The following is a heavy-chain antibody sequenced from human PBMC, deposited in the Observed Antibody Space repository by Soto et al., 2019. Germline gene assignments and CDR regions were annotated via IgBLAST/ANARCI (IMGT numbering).Heavy chain of an antibody. CDR2: IWYDGSNK. CDR1: GFTFSSYG. J-gene: IGHJ4*02. CDR3: ASQSGYSRGWFDDY. D-gene: IGHD6-19*01. Sequence: QVQLVESGGGVVQPGRSLRLSCAASGFTFSSYGMHWVRQAPGKGLEWVAVIWYDGSNKYYADSVKGRFTISRDNSKNTLYLQMNRLRAEDTAVYYCASQSGYSRGWFDDYWGQGTLVTVSS. V-gene: IGHV3-33*01.